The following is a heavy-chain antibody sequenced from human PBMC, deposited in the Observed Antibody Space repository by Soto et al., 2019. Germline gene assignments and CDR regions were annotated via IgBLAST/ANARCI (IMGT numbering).Heavy chain of an antibody. CDR3: ARSQGSSTSLEIYYYYCYGMDV. CDR1: GGTFGSYA. CDR2: IIPIPGTA. D-gene: IGHD2-2*01. V-gene: IGHV1-69*01. J-gene: IGHJ6*02. Sequence: QVQLVQSGAEVKKPRSSVKVSCKASGGTFGSYAISWVRQAPGQGLEWMGGIIPIPGTANYAQKFQGRVTIAADESTSTAYMELSSLGSEDTAVYYCARSQGSSTSLEIYYYYCYGMDVWGQGTTVTVSS.